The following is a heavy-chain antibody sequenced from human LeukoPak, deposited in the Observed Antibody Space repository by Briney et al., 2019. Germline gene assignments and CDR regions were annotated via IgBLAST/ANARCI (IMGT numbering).Heavy chain of an antibody. CDR1: GFTFSSYT. CDR2: ISTDSNTI. J-gene: IGHJ5*01. V-gene: IGHV3-48*01. CDR3: ARGPNNSGFDC. Sequence: GGSLRLSCAASGFTFSSYTMNWVRQAPGKGLEWVSYISTDSNTIYYADSVKGRFTISRDNAKNSLYLQMNSLRAEDTALYFCARGPNNSGFDCWGQGTLVTVCS. D-gene: IGHD1/OR15-1a*01.